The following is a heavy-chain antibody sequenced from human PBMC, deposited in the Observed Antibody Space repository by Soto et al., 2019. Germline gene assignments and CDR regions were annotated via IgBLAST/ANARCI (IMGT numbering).Heavy chain of an antibody. V-gene: IGHV4-31*03. J-gene: IGHJ4*02. CDR2: IYYSGST. CDR3: ARSSEEYYYDSSGHTPPLRY. CDR1: GGSISSGGYY. D-gene: IGHD3-22*01. Sequence: SETLSLTCTVSGGSISSGGYYWSWIRQHPGKGLEWIGYIYYSGSTYYNPSLKSRVTISVDTSKNQFSLKLSSVTAADTAVYYCARSSEEYYYDSSGHTPPLRYWGQGTLVTVSS.